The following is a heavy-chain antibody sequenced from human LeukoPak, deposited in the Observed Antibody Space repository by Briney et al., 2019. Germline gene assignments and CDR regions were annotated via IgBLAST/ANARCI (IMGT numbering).Heavy chain of an antibody. CDR3: VRDSLTSGHYFY. CDR1: GGTFSSYT. J-gene: IGHJ4*02. Sequence: SVKVSRKASGGTFSSYTINWVRQAPGQGLEWMGRIIPFFAIVNHAQNFRGRVTITADKSTSTAYMELSSLRSEDTAVYYCVRDSLTSGHYFYWGQGTLVTVSS. D-gene: IGHD3-22*01. CDR2: IIPFFAIV. V-gene: IGHV1-69*04.